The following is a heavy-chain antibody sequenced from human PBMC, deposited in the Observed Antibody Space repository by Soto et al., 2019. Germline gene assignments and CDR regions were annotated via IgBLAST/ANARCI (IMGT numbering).Heavy chain of an antibody. J-gene: IGHJ6*03. CDR3: ARGFYYYYMDV. V-gene: IGHV4-34*01. CDR1: GGSFSGYY. Sequence: SETLSLTCAVYGGSFSGYYWSWIRQPPGKGLEWIGEINHSGSTNYNPSLKSRVTISVDTSKNQFSLKLSSVTAADTAVYYCARGFYYYYMDVWGKGTTVTV. CDR2: INHSGST.